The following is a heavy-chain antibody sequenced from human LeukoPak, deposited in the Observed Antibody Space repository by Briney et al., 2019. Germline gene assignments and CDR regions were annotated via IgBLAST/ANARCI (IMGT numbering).Heavy chain of an antibody. CDR1: GFTFSSYG. CDR2: IRYDGSNK. J-gene: IGHJ4*02. Sequence: PGGSLRLSCAASGFTFSSYGMHWVRQAPGKGLEWVAFIRYDGSNKFYADSVKGRFTISRDNPRNTLYLQMNSLRAEDTAVYYCARDWYHAIDYWGQGTLVTVSS. CDR3: ARDWYHAIDY. D-gene: IGHD2-2*01. V-gene: IGHV3-30*02.